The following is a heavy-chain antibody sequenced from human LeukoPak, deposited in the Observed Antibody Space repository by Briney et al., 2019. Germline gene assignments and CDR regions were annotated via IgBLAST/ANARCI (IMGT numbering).Heavy chain of an antibody. CDR2: IYYSGST. V-gene: IGHV4-59*01. CDR1: GGSISSYY. Sequence: SETLSLTCTVSGGSISSYYWSWIRQPPGKGLEWIGYIYYSGSTNYNPSLKGRVTISVDTSKNQFSLKLSSVTAADTAVYYCARGPSGGYFDPTYYYGMDVWGQGTTVTVSS. J-gene: IGHJ6*02. D-gene: IGHD3-9*01. CDR3: ARGPSGGYFDPTYYYGMDV.